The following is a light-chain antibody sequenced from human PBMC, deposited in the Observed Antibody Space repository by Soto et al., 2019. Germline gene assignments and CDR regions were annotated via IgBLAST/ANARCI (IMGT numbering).Light chain of an antibody. V-gene: IGKV1-39*01. CDR2: AAS. CDR1: QGISTY. J-gene: IGKJ1*01. CDR3: QQSYSTTWT. Sequence: DIQMTQSPSSXSASVGDRVTITCRASQGISTYLNWYQQKPGKAPKLLIYAASSLQSGVPSRFSGSGSETDFTLTISSLQPEDFATYSCQQSYSTTWTFGQGTKVDIK.